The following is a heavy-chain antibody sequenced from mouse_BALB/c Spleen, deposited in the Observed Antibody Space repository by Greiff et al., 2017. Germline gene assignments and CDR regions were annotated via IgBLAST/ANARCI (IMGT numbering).Heavy chain of an antibody. CDR1: GYSFTSYW. Sequence: VQLQQSGTVLARPGASVKMSCKASGYSFTSYWMHWVKQRPGQGPEWIGAIYPGNSDTSYNQKFKGKAKLTAVTSASTAYMELSSLTNEDSAVYYCTRAYGKGYYYAMDYWGQGTSVTVSS. CDR3: TRAYGKGYYYAMDY. D-gene: IGHD2-10*02. CDR2: IYPGNSDT. V-gene: IGHV1-5*01. J-gene: IGHJ4*01.